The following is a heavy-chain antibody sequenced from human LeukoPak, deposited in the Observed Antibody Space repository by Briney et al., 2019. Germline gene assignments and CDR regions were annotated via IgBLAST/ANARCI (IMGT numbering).Heavy chain of an antibody. CDR1: GGSISSYY. J-gene: IGHJ5*02. D-gene: IGHD6-13*01. Sequence: SETLSLTCTVSGGSISSYYWSWIRQPAGKGLEWIGRIYTSGSTNYNPSLKSRVTMSVDTSKNQSSLKLSSVTAADTAVYYCARDRLIAAAGPYNWFDPWGQGTLVTVSS. V-gene: IGHV4-4*07. CDR3: ARDRLIAAAGPYNWFDP. CDR2: IYTSGST.